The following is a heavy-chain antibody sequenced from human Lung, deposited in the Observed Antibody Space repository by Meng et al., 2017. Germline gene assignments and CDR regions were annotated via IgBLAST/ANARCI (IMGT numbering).Heavy chain of an antibody. CDR3: ARGPTTMAHDFDY. CDR2: INHSGST. D-gene: IGHD4-11*01. J-gene: IGHJ4*02. Sequence: HVQPREWGEGLLTPSGTLSLTCFVSGGSFSDYYWSWLRQPPGKGLEWIGEINHSGSTNYNPSLESRATISVDTSQNNLSLKLSSVTAADSAVYYCARGPTTMAHDFDYWGQGTLVTVSS. V-gene: IGHV4-34*01. CDR1: GGSFSDYY.